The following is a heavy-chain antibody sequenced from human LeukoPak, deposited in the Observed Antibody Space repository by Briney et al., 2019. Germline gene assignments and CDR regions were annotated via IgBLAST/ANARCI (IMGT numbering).Heavy chain of an antibody. CDR3: AREAFLLTGYRYSPIDF. Sequence: PGGSLRLSCEASGFTFSSYTLNWVRQAPGKGLEWVSSISPSGFSTYYADSLKGRFTISRDNAKNSLHLQMNRLSAEDTAVYYCAREAFLLTGYRYSPIDFWGQGTMVTVSS. CDR2: ISPSGFST. D-gene: IGHD3-9*01. V-gene: IGHV3-21*01. J-gene: IGHJ3*01. CDR1: GFTFSSYT.